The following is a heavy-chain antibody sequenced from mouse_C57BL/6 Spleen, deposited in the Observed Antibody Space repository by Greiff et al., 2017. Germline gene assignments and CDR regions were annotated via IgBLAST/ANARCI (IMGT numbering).Heavy chain of an antibody. CDR2: INPGSGGT. J-gene: IGHJ4*01. Sequence: QVQLQQSGAELVRPGTSVKVSCKASGYAFTNYLIEWVKQRPGQGLEWIGVINPGSGGTNYNEKFKGKATLTADKSSSPAYMQLSSLTSDDSAVYFCARSRDYWGQGTSVTVSS. CDR3: ARSRDY. V-gene: IGHV1-54*01. CDR1: GYAFTNYL.